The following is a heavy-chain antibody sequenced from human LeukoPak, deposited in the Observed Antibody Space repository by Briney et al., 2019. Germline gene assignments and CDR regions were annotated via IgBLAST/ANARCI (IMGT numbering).Heavy chain of an antibody. CDR2: IYYSRRT. V-gene: IGHV4-39*01. Sequence: PSETLSLTCTIFGDSVSRSDSYWVWIRPPPGKGLEWIGTIYYSRRTYYSPSLKSRVTLSVDMSNNQFSLTLSSVTAADTALYFCARRRYYDSSGYLEWGQGTLVTVSS. J-gene: IGHJ1*01. D-gene: IGHD3-22*01. CDR3: ARRRYYDSSGYLE. CDR1: GDSVSRSDSY.